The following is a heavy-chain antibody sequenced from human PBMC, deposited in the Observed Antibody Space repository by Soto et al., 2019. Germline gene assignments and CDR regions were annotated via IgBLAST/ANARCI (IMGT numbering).Heavy chain of an antibody. J-gene: IGHJ3*01. V-gene: IGHV4-34*01. CDR2: VNHNGRN. CDR3: ARGGSSDWQVAFDF. CDR1: GGSFSGYF. Sequence: PSETVSLTCDVYGGSFSGYFWNWIRQSPGKGLEWIGKVNHNGRNNYNPSLKSRVTISLDMSKKQISLKLTSVTAADTAVYYCARGGSSDWQVAFDFWGQGTMVTVSS. D-gene: IGHD6-19*01.